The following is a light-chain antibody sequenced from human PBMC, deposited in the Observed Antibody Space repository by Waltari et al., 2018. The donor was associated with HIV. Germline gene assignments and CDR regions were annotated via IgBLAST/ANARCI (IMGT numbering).Light chain of an antibody. J-gene: IGLJ3*02. CDR3: CSYAGASMV. Sequence: QSALTQPASVSGAPGQSITISCTTNSSDVGSYNLVSWYQQSPGKAPKFLIYAVTKRPSGVSNRFSGSKSGNTASLNISTLQADDEADYYCCSYAGASMVFGGGTKLTVL. V-gene: IGLV2-23*02. CDR1: SSDVGSYNL. CDR2: AVT.